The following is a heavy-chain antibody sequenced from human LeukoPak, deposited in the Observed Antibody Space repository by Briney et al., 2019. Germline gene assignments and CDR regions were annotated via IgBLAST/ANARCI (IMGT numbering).Heavy chain of an antibody. CDR2: INHSGST. CDR3: ARNRYSSSSNYYYYYMDV. J-gene: IGHJ6*03. Sequence: PETLSLTCAVYGGSFSGYYWSWIRQPPGEGLEWIGEINHSGSTNYNPSLKSRVTISVDTSKNQFSLKLSSVAAADTAVYYCARNRYSSSSNYYYYYMDVWGKGTTVTVSS. V-gene: IGHV4-34*01. CDR1: GGSFSGYY. D-gene: IGHD6-6*01.